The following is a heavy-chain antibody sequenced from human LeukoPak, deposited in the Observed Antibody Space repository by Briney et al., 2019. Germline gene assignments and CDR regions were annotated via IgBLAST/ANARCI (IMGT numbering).Heavy chain of an antibody. J-gene: IGHJ5*02. CDR3: AREEHPSVLQIFATPPPPHPPFDP. Sequence: ASVKVSCKASGYTFTGYYMHWVRQAAGQGLEWMGWIHANSGATKYAQKFQGRGTMTRDISISTAYMELSRLTSDDAAVYFCAREEHPSVLQIFATPPPPHPPFDPWGQGTLVTVSS. V-gene: IGHV1-2*02. CDR1: GYTFTGYY. D-gene: IGHD3-3*01. CDR2: IHANSGAT.